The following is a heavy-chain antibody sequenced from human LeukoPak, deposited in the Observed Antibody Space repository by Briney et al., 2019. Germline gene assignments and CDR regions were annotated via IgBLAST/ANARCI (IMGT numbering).Heavy chain of an antibody. CDR2: ISGSGGST. J-gene: IGHJ4*02. D-gene: IGHD6-19*01. V-gene: IGHV3-23*01. CDR3: AKERGYISGLGSSEY. CDR1: GFNFHYYA. Sequence: GRSLRLSCAASGFNFHYYAMSWLRQVPGKGLEWVSTISGSGGSTYYADSLKGRFTISRDNSKNTLFLQMNSLRADDTAVYYCAKERGYISGLGSSEYRGQGTLVTVST.